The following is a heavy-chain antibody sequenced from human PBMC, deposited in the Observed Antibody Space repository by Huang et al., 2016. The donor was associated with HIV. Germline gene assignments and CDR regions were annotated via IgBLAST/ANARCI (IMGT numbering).Heavy chain of an antibody. CDR1: GFSITTDGAG. D-gene: IGHD3-3*01. Sequence: QITLKESGPTLVKPTQTLTLTCTFSGFSITTDGAGVGWIRQPPGKALEWLGLIFWDDDKRYSPSLKNRLSSTKDTSKNQVVLTMTNMDPVDTATYFCAHRQTYDFWSGSFDSWGQGTLVTVSS. V-gene: IGHV2-5*02. J-gene: IGHJ4*02. CDR3: AHRQTYDFWSGSFDS. CDR2: IFWDDDK.